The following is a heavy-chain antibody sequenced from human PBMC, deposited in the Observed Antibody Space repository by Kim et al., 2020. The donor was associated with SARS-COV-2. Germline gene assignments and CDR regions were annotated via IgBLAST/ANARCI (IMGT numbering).Heavy chain of an antibody. CDR1: GYSFTSYW. J-gene: IGHJ6*04. CDR3: ARLNGSSWSYYYYGMDV. Sequence: GESLKISCKGSGYSFTSYWIGWVRQMPGKGLEWMGIIYPGDSDTRYSPSSQGQVTISADKSISTAYLQWSSLKASDTAMYYCARLNGSSWSYYYYGMDVWGEGATVTVSS. V-gene: IGHV5-51*01. CDR2: IYPGDSDT. D-gene: IGHD6-13*01.